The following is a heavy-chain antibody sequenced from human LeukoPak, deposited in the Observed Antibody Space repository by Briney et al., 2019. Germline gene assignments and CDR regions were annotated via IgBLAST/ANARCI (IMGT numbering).Heavy chain of an antibody. V-gene: IGHV4-38-2*01. CDR1: GYSISTDNY. D-gene: IGHD3-22*01. J-gene: IGHJ4*02. CDR3: ARAPRDSSNYYMRYFDY. Sequence: PSETLSLTCAVSGYSISTDNYWGWIRQPPGKGLEWIGSIHHSGSTYYNPSLKCRVTTSVDTSKNQFSLKLNSVTAADTAAYFCARAPRDSSNYYMRYFDYWGQGTLVTVSS. CDR2: IHHSGST.